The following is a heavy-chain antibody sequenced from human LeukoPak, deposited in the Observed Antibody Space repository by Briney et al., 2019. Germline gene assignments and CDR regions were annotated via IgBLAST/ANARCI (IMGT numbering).Heavy chain of an antibody. J-gene: IGHJ4*02. CDR1: GFTVSSNY. CDR2: IYSGGST. Sequence: PGGSLRLSCAASGFTVSSNYMSWVRKAPGKGLEWVSVIYSGGSTYYADSVKGRFTISRDNSKNTLYLQMNSLRAEDTAVYYCAGEAAAGSEYYFDYWGQGTLVTVSS. CDR3: AGEAAAGSEYYFDY. V-gene: IGHV3-66*01. D-gene: IGHD6-13*01.